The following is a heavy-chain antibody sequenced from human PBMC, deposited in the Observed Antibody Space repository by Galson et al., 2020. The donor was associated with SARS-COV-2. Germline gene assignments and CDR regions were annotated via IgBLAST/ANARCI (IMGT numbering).Heavy chain of an antibody. D-gene: IGHD6-13*01. J-gene: IGHJ4*02. CDR1: GFTFSSYW. CDR2: IKQDGSEK. Sequence: QLGESLKISCAASGFTFSSYWMSWVRQAPGKGLEWVANIKQDGSEKYYVDSVKGRFTISRDNAKNSLYLQMNSLRAEDTAVYYCARLSGSSWNFDYWGQGTLVTVSS. CDR3: ARLSGSSWNFDY. V-gene: IGHV3-7*01.